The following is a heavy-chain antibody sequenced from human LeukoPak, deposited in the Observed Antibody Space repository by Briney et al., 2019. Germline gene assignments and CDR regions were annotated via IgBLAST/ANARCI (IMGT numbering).Heavy chain of an antibody. CDR3: ARGAMTTVPNDAFDI. V-gene: IGHV3-66*01. Sequence: GGSLRLSCAASGFTVGSNYMSWVRQAPGKGLEWVSVIYSGGSTYYADSVKGRFTISRDNSKNTLYLQMNSLRAEDTAVYYCARGAMTTVPNDAFDIWGQGTMVTVSS. CDR1: GFTVGSNY. CDR2: IYSGGST. D-gene: IGHD4-17*01. J-gene: IGHJ3*02.